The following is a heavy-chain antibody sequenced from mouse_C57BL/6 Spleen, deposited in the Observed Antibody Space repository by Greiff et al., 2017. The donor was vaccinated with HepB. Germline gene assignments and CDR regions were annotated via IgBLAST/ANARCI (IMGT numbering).Heavy chain of an antibody. CDR2: IYPGSGST. V-gene: IGHV1-55*01. CDR1: GYTFTSYW. D-gene: IGHD1-1*01. CDR3: ASDYYGSSYLDY. Sequence: VQLQQPGAELVKPGASVKMSCKASGYTFTSYWITWVKQRPGQGLEWIGDIYPGSGSTNYNEKFKSKATLTVDTSSSTAYMQLSSLTSEDSAVYYCASDYYGSSYLDYWGQGTTLTVSS. J-gene: IGHJ2*01.